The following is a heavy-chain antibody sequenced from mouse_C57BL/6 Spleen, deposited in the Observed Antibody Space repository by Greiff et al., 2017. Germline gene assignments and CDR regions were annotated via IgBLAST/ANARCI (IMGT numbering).Heavy chain of an antibody. V-gene: IGHV1-64*01. J-gene: IGHJ2*01. CDR3: ARWDYYGKWNDFDY. Sequence: VQLQQPGAELVKPGASVKLSCKASGYTFTSYWMHWVKQRPGQGLEWIGMIHPNSGSTNYNEKFKSKATLTVDKSSSTAYMQLSSLTSEDSAVYYCARWDYYGKWNDFDYWGQGTTLTVSS. D-gene: IGHD1-1*01. CDR1: GYTFTSYW. CDR2: IHPNSGST.